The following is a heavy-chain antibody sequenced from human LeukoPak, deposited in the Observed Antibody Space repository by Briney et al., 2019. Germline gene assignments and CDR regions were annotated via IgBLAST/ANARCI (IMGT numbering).Heavy chain of an antibody. D-gene: IGHD7-27*01. CDR1: GYTFSSYA. Sequence: GGSLRLSCAASGYTFSSYAMSWVRQAPGKGLEWVSAISGSGGSTYYADSVKGRFTISRDNSKNTLYLQMNSLRAEDTAVYYCAKGLTGDPVYFDYWGQGTLVTVSS. CDR3: AKGLTGDPVYFDY. V-gene: IGHV3-23*01. CDR2: ISGSGGST. J-gene: IGHJ4*02.